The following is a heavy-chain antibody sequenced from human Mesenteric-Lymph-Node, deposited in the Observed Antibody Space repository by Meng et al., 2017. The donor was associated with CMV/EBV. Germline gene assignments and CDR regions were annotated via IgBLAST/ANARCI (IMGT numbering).Heavy chain of an antibody. Sequence: GGSPRLSCAASGFTFSSYGMHWVRQAPGKGLEWVSYISSSPGTIYYADSVKGRFTISRDNAKNSLYLQMNSLRAEDTAVYYCARWYNSGWSLDYWGQGTLVTVSS. CDR2: ISSSPGTI. V-gene: IGHV3-48*04. CDR3: ARWYNSGWSLDY. CDR1: GFTFSSYG. D-gene: IGHD6-19*01. J-gene: IGHJ4*02.